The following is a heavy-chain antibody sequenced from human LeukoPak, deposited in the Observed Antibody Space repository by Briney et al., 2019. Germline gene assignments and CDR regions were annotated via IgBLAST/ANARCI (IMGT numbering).Heavy chain of an antibody. V-gene: IGHV4-59*08. CDR1: GGSISSYY. Sequence: SETLSLTCTVSGGSISSYYWSWIRQPPGKGLEGIGYIYYSGSTNYIPSLKSRVPIPVATSKNQFSLKLSSVTAADTAVYYCARSAGYSYGGVDFDYWGQGTLVTVSS. CDR2: IYYSGST. D-gene: IGHD5-18*01. J-gene: IGHJ4*02. CDR3: ARSAGYSYGGVDFDY.